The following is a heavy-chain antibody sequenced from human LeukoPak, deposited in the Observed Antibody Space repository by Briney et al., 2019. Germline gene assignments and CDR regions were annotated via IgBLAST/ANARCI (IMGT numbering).Heavy chain of an antibody. CDR1: GGSFNGYS. CDR3: ARLSLAAAGIDAFDI. J-gene: IGHJ3*02. CDR2: IIHTGST. Sequence: SETLSLTCAVYGGSFNGYSWSWIRQTPGKGLEWIGEIIHTGSTKYNPSLKSRVTISVDTSKNQFSLKLSSVTAADTAVYYCARLSLAAAGIDAFDIWGQGTMVTVSS. V-gene: IGHV4-34*12. D-gene: IGHD6-13*01.